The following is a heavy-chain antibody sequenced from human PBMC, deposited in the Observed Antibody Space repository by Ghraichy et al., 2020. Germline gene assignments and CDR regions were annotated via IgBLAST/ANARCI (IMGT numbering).Heavy chain of an antibody. CDR2: INQDGSDK. D-gene: IGHD2-2*01. CDR1: GFTFRSYW. CDR3: ARDRGYCTSNSCLDYYFYGMDV. V-gene: IGHV3-7*01. Sequence: GGSLRLSCTVSGFTFRSYWMTWVRQAPGKGLEWLANINQDGSDKYSADSVKGRFTISRDNAKNSLYLQMNSLRGEDTALYYCARDRGYCTSNSCLDYYFYGMDVWGQGTTVTVS. J-gene: IGHJ6*02.